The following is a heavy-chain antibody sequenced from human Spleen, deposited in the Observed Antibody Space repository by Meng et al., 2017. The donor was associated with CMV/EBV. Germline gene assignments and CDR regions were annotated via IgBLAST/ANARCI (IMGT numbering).Heavy chain of an antibody. V-gene: IGHV3-33*07. CDR3: ARAAATGIPPPFSAEYFQH. D-gene: IGHD6-13*01. J-gene: IGHJ1*01. CDR1: GFTFRRHG. Sequence: GESLKISCAATGFTFRRHGMFWVRQAPGKGLEWVAVIWHDGSKTYYADSVKGRFTISRDNSKNTLYLQMNSLRAEDTAVYYCARAAATGIPPPFSAEYFQHWGQGTLVTVSS. CDR2: IWHDGSKT.